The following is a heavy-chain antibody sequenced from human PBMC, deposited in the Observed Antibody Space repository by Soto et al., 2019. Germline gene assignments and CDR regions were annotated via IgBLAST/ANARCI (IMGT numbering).Heavy chain of an antibody. CDR3: ARDLRILEGRAAAAGTYYYYYGMDV. D-gene: IGHD6-13*01. CDR1: GGTFSSYA. CDR2: IIPIFGTA. J-gene: IGHJ6*02. Sequence: ASVKVSCKASGGTFSSYAISWVRQAPGQGLEWMGGIIPIFGTANYAQKFQGRVTITADESTSTAYMELSSLRSEDTAVYYCARDLRILEGRAAAAGTYYYYYGMDVWGQGTTVTVSS. V-gene: IGHV1-69*13.